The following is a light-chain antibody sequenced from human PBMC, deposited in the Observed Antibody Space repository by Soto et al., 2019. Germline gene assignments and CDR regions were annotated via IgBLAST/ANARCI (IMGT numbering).Light chain of an antibody. Sequence: AIPLTQSPSSLSASVGDRVTITCRVSQGISSALAWYQEKPGKAPNLLLYDASSLESGVPSRFSGSGSGTDFTLTISSLQPEDFASYYCQQFINYPLTFGGGTKVEI. CDR3: QQFINYPLT. J-gene: IGKJ4*01. V-gene: IGKV1D-13*01. CDR2: DAS. CDR1: QGISSA.